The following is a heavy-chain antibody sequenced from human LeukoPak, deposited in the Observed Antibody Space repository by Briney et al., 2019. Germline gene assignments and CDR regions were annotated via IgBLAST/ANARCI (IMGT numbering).Heavy chain of an antibody. Sequence: AASVKVSCKASGYTFTGYYMHWVRQAPGQGLEWMGWINPNSGGTNYAQKFQGRVTMTRDTSISTAYMELSRLRSDDTAVYYCASSISPGYFDWSLPLDYWGQGTLVTVSS. J-gene: IGHJ4*02. V-gene: IGHV1-2*02. CDR3: ASSISPGYFDWSLPLDY. D-gene: IGHD3-9*01. CDR1: GYTFTGYY. CDR2: INPNSGGT.